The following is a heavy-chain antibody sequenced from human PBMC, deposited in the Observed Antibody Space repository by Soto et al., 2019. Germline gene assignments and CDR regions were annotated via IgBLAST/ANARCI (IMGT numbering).Heavy chain of an antibody. V-gene: IGHV3-30*18. D-gene: IGHD2-15*01. CDR2: ISYDGSNK. CDR3: ANCPLVGYCSGGSSFDY. Sequence: QVQLVESGGGVVQPGRSLRLSCAASGFTFSSYGMHWVRQAPGKGLEWVAVISYDGSNKYYADSVKGRFTISRDNSKNTLYLQMNSLRAEDTAVYYCANCPLVGYCSGGSSFDYWGQGTLVTVSS. CDR1: GFTFSSYG. J-gene: IGHJ4*02.